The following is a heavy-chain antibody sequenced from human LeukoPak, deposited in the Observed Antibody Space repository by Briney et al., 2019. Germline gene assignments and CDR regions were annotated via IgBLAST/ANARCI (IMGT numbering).Heavy chain of an antibody. CDR3: AKGVRGRSSDGMDV. CDR2: ISYDGGQK. CDR1: GFTFTSYG. Sequence: GRSLRLSCAASGFTFTSYGMHWVRQAPGKGLECMAVISYDGGQKYYADSVKGRFTISRDDSKNTLYLQMNSLRAEDTAVYYCAKGVRGRSSDGMDVWGQGTTVTVSS. D-gene: IGHD3-16*01. V-gene: IGHV3-30*18. J-gene: IGHJ6*02.